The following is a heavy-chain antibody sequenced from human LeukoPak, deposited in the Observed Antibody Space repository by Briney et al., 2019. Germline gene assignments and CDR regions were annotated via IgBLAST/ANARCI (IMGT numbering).Heavy chain of an antibody. CDR3: ARFGRFGGLSDWFDP. V-gene: IGHV4-61*02. D-gene: IGHD3-10*01. Sequence: SETLSLTCTVSGGSISSGSYYWSWIRQPAGKGLEWIGRIYTSGSTNYNPSLKSRVTISVDTSKNQFSLKLSSVTAADTAVYYCARFGRFGGLSDWFDPWGQGTLVTVSS. CDR1: GGSISSGSYY. CDR2: IYTSGST. J-gene: IGHJ5*02.